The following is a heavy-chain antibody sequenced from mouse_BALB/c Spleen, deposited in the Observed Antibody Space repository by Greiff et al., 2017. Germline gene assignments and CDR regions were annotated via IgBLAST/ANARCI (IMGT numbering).Heavy chain of an antibody. CDR3: ARWDYGNSPFDY. CDR1: GFNIKDYY. CDR2: IDPENGNT. D-gene: IGHD2-1*01. V-gene: IGHV14-1*02. Sequence: EVQLQQSGAELVRPGALVKLSCKASGFNIKDYYMHWVKQRPEQGLEWIGWIDPENGNTIYDPKFQGKASITADTSSNTAYLQLSSLTSEDTAVYYCARWDYGNSPFDYWGQGTTLTVSS. J-gene: IGHJ2*01.